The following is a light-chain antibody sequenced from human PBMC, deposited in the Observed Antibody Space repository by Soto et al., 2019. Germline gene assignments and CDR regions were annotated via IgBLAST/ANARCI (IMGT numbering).Light chain of an antibody. J-gene: IGKJ1*01. Sequence: DIQMTQSPSCLSASVGDTVTITCRASQSISLLLNWYQQKPGKAPKLLIYAASNLHSGVPSRFSGSGSGTDFTLTICSLQPEDFATYYCHQTDSIPETFGQGTKVEIK. CDR3: HQTDSIPET. V-gene: IGKV1-39*01. CDR1: QSISLL. CDR2: AAS.